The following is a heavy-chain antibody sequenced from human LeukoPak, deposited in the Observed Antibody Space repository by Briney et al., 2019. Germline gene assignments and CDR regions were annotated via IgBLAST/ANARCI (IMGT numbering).Heavy chain of an antibody. CDR1: GGSIISYY. CDR3: ARVIYGDYAFDY. Sequence: PSQTLSLTCTVSGGSIISYYWGWIRQPPGKGLEWIGYIYYSGSTNYNPSLKSRVTISVDTSKNQFSLKLSSVTAADTAVYYCARVIYGDYAFDYWGQGTLVTVSS. J-gene: IGHJ4*02. V-gene: IGHV4-59*01. CDR2: IYYSGST. D-gene: IGHD4-17*01.